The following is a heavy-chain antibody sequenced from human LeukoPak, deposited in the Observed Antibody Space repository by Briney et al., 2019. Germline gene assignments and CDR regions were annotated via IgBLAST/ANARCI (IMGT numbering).Heavy chain of an antibody. Sequence: GGSLRLSCAASGFTFTTYDMSWVRQAPGKGLEWVSGISGSGAVTYYADSVKGRSTISKDSSKETLYLQMSSLRAEDTAVYYCATARVRSGFYFDYWGQGTLVTVSS. CDR3: ATARVRSGFYFDY. CDR2: ISGSGAVT. V-gene: IGHV3-23*01. CDR1: GFTFTTYD. D-gene: IGHD2-21*01. J-gene: IGHJ4*02.